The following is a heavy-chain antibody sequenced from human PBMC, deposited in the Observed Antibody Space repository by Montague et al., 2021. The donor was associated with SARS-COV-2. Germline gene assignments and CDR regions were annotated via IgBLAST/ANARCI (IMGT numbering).Heavy chain of an antibody. CDR3: ARDERRASKWSYGLDV. J-gene: IGHJ6*02. CDR2: IDAVGNT. CDR1: GLTVSSNY. Sequence: SLRLSWAASGLTVSSNYLTWVRQAPGRGLEWVSFIDAVGNTYYADSVKGRFTVSRDNSKNTVYLQMNSLRVGDTAIYYCARDERRASKWSYGLDVWGPGTPVTVSS. V-gene: IGHV3-53*01. D-gene: IGHD2-15*01.